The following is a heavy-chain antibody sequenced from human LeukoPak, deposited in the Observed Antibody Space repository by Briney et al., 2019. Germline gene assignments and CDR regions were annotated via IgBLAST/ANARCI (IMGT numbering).Heavy chain of an antibody. CDR2: IYYSGST. V-gene: IGHV4-31*03. Sequence: SQTLSLTCTVSGDSISSGGYYWSWIRQHPGKGLEWIGFIYYSGSTYYNPSLKSRVIISVDTFKNQFSLTLSSVTAADTAVYYCARFYGGNSGMLPRATFDIWGQGTMVTVPS. CDR1: GDSISSGGYY. J-gene: IGHJ3*02. D-gene: IGHD4-23*01. CDR3: ARFYGGNSGMLPRATFDI.